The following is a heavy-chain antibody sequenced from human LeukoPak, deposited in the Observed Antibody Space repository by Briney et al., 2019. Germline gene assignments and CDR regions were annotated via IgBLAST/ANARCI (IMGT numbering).Heavy chain of an antibody. Sequence: SETLSLTCTVSVDSISSYYWSWIRQPPGEGLEWIGYISNSGSTNYNPSLKSRVTISVDTSKNQLSLKLSSVTAADTTVYHCVRLQPNTGEWAFDIWGQGTMVSVSS. CDR3: VRLQPNTGEWAFDI. CDR1: VDSISSYY. D-gene: IGHD1-1*01. V-gene: IGHV4-59*01. J-gene: IGHJ3*02. CDR2: ISNSGST.